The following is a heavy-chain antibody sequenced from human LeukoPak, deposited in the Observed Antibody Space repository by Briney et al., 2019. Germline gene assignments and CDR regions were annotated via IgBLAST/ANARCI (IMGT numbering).Heavy chain of an antibody. V-gene: IGHV5-51*01. CDR3: ARRGGLSDAFDI. Sequence: RGESLKISCKGSGYRFTSYWSGGARQMPGKGLEGMGIIYAGDSDTRYSPSFQGPVTISADKSISTAYLQCSSLKASATAMYYCARRGGLSDAFDIWGQGTMVTVSS. J-gene: IGHJ3*02. CDR1: GYRFTSYW. D-gene: IGHD3-16*01. CDR2: IYAGDSDT.